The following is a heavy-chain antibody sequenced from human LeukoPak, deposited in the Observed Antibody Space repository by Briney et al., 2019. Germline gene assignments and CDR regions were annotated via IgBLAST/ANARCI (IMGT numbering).Heavy chain of an antibody. Sequence: GGSLRLFCAASGFTFDVYAMHWVRQAPGKGLECVSLISWVGDNSYYAESVRGRFTFCRDNNKQSLYLQMNSLRAEGNALYYCAKGRSGGYSYGSDYWGQGTLVTVSP. J-gene: IGHJ4*02. V-gene: IGHV3-43D*03. D-gene: IGHD5-18*01. CDR3: AKGRSGGYSYGSDY. CDR1: GFTFDVYA. CDR2: ISWVGDNS.